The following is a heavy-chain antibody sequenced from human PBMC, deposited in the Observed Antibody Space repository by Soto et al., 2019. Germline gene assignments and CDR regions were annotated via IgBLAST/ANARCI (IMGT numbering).Heavy chain of an antibody. V-gene: IGHV3-23*01. J-gene: IGHJ4*02. CDR3: AKTPQDSYYYDSRPYDY. CDR2: ISGSGGST. CDR1: GFTFSSYA. Sequence: PGGSLRLSCAASGFTFSSYAMSWVRQAPGKGLEWVSAISGSGGSTYYADSVKGRFTISRDNSKNTLYLQMNSLRAEDTVVYYCAKTPQDSYYYDSRPYDYWGQGTLVTVSS. D-gene: IGHD3-22*01.